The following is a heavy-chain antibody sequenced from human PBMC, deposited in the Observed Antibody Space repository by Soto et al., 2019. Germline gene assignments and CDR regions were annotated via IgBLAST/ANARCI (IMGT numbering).Heavy chain of an antibody. V-gene: IGHV3-23*01. J-gene: IGHJ4*02. CDR2: IGGSSGST. Sequence: EVQLLESGGGLLQPGGSLRLSCAASGFTFRSYAMSWVRQAPGKGLEWVSAIGGSSGSTDYADSVKGRFTISRDNSKNTLFLQMKSLRAEDTAVYFCAKDRSSTSCYAFDYWGQGTLVTVSS. CDR3: AKDRSSTSCYAFDY. D-gene: IGHD2-2*01. CDR1: GFTFRSYA.